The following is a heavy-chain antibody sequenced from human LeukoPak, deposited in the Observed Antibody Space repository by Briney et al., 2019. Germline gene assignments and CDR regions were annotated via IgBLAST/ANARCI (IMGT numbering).Heavy chain of an antibody. D-gene: IGHD1-26*01. Sequence: SETLSLTCTVSGGSISSYYWSWIRQPPGKGLEWIGYIDYSGSTNYNPSLKSRVTISVDTSKNQFSLKLTSVTAADTAVYYCARCRGQWELLPLLDYYYYMDVWGKGTTVTISS. V-gene: IGHV4-59*01. J-gene: IGHJ6*03. CDR3: ARCRGQWELLPLLDYYYYMDV. CDR2: IDYSGST. CDR1: GGSISSYY.